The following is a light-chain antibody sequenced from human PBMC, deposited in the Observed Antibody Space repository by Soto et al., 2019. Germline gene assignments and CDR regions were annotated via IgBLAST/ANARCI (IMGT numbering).Light chain of an antibody. J-gene: IGLJ3*02. V-gene: IGLV2-14*01. Sequence: QSALTQPASVSGSPGQSITISCTGSSSDVGGDKYVSWYQQHPGKAPKLMIYEVSNRPSGISNRFSGSKSGNTASLTISGLQAEDEADYYCSSYTSSSTQVFGGGTKLTVL. CDR3: SSYTSSSTQV. CDR2: EVS. CDR1: SSDVGGDKY.